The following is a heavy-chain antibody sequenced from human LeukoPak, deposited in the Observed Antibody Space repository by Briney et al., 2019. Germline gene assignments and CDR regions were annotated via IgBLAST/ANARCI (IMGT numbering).Heavy chain of an antibody. CDR3: AGDRGVTKLNWYFDL. D-gene: IGHD4-17*01. V-gene: IGHV4-59*01. J-gene: IGHJ2*01. Sequence: SETLSLTCTVSGGSISSYYWSWIRQPPGKGLEWIGYIYYSGSTNYNPSPKSRVTISVDTSKNQFSLELSSVAAADTAVYYCAGDRGVTKLNWYFDLWGGGSLVTVSS. CDR1: GGSISSYY. CDR2: IYYSGST.